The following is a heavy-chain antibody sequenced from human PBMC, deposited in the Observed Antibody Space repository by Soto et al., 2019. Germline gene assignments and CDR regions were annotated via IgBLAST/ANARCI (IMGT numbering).Heavy chain of an antibody. J-gene: IGHJ6*02. D-gene: IGHD3-3*01. Sequence: ASVKVSCKASGYTFTSYGISWVRQAPGQGLEWMGWISAYNGNTNYAQKLQGRVTMTTDTSTSTAYMELRSLRSDDTAVYYCARDRLNFKYYDFWSGYRSQGDYYYYGMDVPGQGTTVTVSS. V-gene: IGHV1-18*01. CDR1: GYTFTSYG. CDR3: ARDRLNFKYYDFWSGYRSQGDYYYYGMDV. CDR2: ISAYNGNT.